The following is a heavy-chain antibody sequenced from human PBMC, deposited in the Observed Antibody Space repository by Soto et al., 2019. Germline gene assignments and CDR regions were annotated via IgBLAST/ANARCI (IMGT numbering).Heavy chain of an antibody. Sequence: GGSLRLSCAASGFTFSTNGMHWVRQAPGKGLEWVAVIWYDGSNKYYGDSVKGRFTISRDNSKNTLYLQMNSLRADDTAVYYCARDERHCRSISCFGGLVYGMDAWGQGTTVTVS. CDR3: ARDERHCRSISCFGGLVYGMDA. CDR1: GFTFSTNG. V-gene: IGHV3-33*01. CDR2: IWYDGSNK. D-gene: IGHD2-2*01. J-gene: IGHJ6*02.